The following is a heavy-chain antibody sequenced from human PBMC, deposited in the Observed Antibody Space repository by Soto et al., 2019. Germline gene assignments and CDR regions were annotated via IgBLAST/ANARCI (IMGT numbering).Heavy chain of an antibody. D-gene: IGHD3-22*01. CDR1: GYAFTCFN. Sequence: QVQLVQSGAEVKKPGASVKVSCKASGYAFTCFNIHWVRQAPGQRLEWMGWINAGNGNTNYSQKFQGRVTFTRDTSANTAYMELSSLISEDTAVYYCERPHDYDDWLDLWGQVTLVTVSS. CDR2: INAGNGNT. CDR3: ERPHDYDDWLDL. V-gene: IGHV1-3*01. J-gene: IGHJ4*02.